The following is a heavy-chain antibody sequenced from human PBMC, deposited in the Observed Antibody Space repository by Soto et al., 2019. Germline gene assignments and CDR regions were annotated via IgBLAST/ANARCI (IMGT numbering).Heavy chain of an antibody. Sequence: GGSLRLSCAASGFSFSNYAMSWARQTPGKGLEWVSTISGSGSTTYYADSVKGRFTISRDNSKNTLYLQMNSLRAEDTDVFYCAKFPGAYCARPTCFSHPWSQGTLVTVS. V-gene: IGHV3-23*01. CDR1: GFSFSNYA. CDR2: ISGSGSTT. CDR3: AKFPGAYCARPTCFSHP. J-gene: IGHJ5*02. D-gene: IGHD2-21*01.